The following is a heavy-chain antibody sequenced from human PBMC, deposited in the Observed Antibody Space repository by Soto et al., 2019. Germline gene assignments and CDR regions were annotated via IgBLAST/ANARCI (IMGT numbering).Heavy chain of an antibody. J-gene: IGHJ6*02. Sequence: QVQLVQSGAEVKKPGSSVKVSCKASGGTFSSYAISWVRQAPGQGLEWMGGIIPIFGTANYAQKFQGRVTITADESTSADYMELSSLRSEDTAVYYCGAVGCSGGSCYSFYYGMDVWGQGTTVTVSS. CDR3: GAVGCSGGSCYSFYYGMDV. CDR2: IIPIFGTA. V-gene: IGHV1-69*12. CDR1: GGTFSSYA. D-gene: IGHD2-15*01.